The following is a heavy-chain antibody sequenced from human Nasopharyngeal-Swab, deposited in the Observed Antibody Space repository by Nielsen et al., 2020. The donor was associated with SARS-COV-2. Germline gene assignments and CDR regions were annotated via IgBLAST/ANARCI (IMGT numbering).Heavy chain of an antibody. Sequence: GRSLRLSCAVSGFTFSSYAMSWVRQAPGRGLEWVSAISGSGGGTYYADSVKGRFTISRDNSKNTLYLQMNSLRAEDTAVYYCAKSASLLQYLTFDYWGQGTLVTVSS. CDR2: ISGSGGGT. D-gene: IGHD4-11*01. V-gene: IGHV3-23*01. CDR3: AKSASLLQYLTFDY. J-gene: IGHJ4*02. CDR1: GFTFSSYA.